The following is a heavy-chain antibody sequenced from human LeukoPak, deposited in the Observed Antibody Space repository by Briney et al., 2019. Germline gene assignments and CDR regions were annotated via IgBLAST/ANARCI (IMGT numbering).Heavy chain of an antibody. D-gene: IGHD3-10*01. CDR3: ARSGGLDSFDI. CDR1: GFSMSSSGYY. Sequence: SETLSLTCTVSGFSMSSSGYYWGWIRQPPGKGLEWIGSIYHSGSTYYNPSLKSRVTISVDTSKNQFSLKLSSVTAADTAVYYCARSGGLDSFDIWGQGTMVTVSS. V-gene: IGHV4-39*07. J-gene: IGHJ3*02. CDR2: IYHSGST.